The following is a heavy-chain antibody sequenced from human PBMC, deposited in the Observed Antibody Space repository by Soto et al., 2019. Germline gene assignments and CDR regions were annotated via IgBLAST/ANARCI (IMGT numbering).Heavy chain of an antibody. CDR3: ARGNSGDTAMVPPYYYYGMDV. D-gene: IGHD5-18*01. CDR2: INHSGST. CDR1: GGSFSGYY. V-gene: IGHV4-34*01. J-gene: IGHJ6*02. Sequence: SENLFPTLAVFGGSFSGYYWSRVRQPPGKGLEWNGEINHSGSTNYNPSLKSRVTISVDTSKNQFSLKLSSVTAADTAVYYCARGNSGDTAMVPPYYYYGMDVWGQGTTVTVSS.